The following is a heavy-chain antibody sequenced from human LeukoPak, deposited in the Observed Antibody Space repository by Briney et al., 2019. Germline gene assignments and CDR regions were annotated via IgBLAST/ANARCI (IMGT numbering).Heavy chain of an antibody. CDR2: VSGSGSTT. CDR3: AKSLDYGGNRARLDF. D-gene: IGHD4-23*01. J-gene: IGHJ4*02. CDR1: GFTFSTYG. V-gene: IGHV3-23*01. Sequence: GGTLRLSCAASGFTFSTYGMNWVRQAPGKGLEWVSAVSGSGSTTYYARSVKGRFTVSRDNSKNTLYLQMNSLRVDDTAVYYCAKSLDYGGNRARLDFWGQGTLVTVSS.